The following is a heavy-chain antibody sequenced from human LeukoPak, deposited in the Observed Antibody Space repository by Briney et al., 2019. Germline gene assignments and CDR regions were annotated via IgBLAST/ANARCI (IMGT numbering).Heavy chain of an antibody. V-gene: IGHV3-7*01. CDR2: IKQDGSEK. Sequence: PGGSLRLSCAASGFTFSSYWMSWVRQAPGKGLEWVANIKQDGSEKYYVDSVKGRFTISRDNAKNSLYLQMNSLRAEDTAVYYCAKIPYCSSTSCSIDYWGQGTLVTVSS. CDR1: GFTFSSYW. J-gene: IGHJ4*02. CDR3: AKIPYCSSTSCSIDY. D-gene: IGHD2-2*01.